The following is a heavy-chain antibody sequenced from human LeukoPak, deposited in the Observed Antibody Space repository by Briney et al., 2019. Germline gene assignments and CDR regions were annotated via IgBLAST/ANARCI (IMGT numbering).Heavy chain of an antibody. CDR1: GFSFNSYW. J-gene: IGHJ4*02. V-gene: IGHV3-7*01. Sequence: GGSLRLSCAAPGFSFNSYWMTWVRQAPGKGLEWVANINQGGSEKNYVDSVKGRFTISRDNAKTSLYLQMNSLRAEDTALYYCARGFFAWLPHFDYWGQETLVTVSS. CDR2: INQGGSEK. CDR3: ARGFFAWLPHFDY. D-gene: IGHD3-9*01.